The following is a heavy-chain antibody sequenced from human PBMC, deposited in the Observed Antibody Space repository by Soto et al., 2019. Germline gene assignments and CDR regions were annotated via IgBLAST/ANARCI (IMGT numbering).Heavy chain of an antibody. V-gene: IGHV1-46*01. CDR1: GYTFTSYY. Sequence: ASVKVSCKASGYTFTSYYMHWVRQAPGQGLEWMGIINPSGGSTSYAQKFQGRVTMTRDTSTSTVYMELSSLRSEDTAVYYCAREVLWFGAPRYYYYGMDVWGQGTTVTVS. CDR2: INPSGGST. CDR3: AREVLWFGAPRYYYYGMDV. D-gene: IGHD3-10*01. J-gene: IGHJ6*02.